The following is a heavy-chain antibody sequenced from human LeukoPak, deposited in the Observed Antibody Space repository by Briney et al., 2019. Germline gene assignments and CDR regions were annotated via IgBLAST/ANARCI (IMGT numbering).Heavy chain of an antibody. V-gene: IGHV3-33*06. Sequence: GGSLRLFCAASGFTFRSYAMHWVRQAPGKGLEWVALIWFDGNNKYFADSVKGRFTISRDNSKNTMYLQMNSLRAEDTAVYYCAKDLRYSLGAFDIWGQGTMVTVSS. D-gene: IGHD5-12*01. CDR1: GFTFRSYA. CDR3: AKDLRYSLGAFDI. J-gene: IGHJ3*02. CDR2: IWFDGNNK.